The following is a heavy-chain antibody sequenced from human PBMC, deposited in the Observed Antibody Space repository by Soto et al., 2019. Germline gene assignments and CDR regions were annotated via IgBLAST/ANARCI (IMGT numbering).Heavy chain of an antibody. V-gene: IGHV4-59*01. CDR3: ARVGTATTLRFADV. Sequence: SETLSLTCTVSGGSIGSYFLSWIRQPPGKGLEWIGYIYYTGSTNYNLSLKSRLTISVDTSKNQFSLKLTSVTAADTAVYYCARVGTATTLRFADVWGQGTTVTVSS. D-gene: IGHD4-17*01. CDR1: GGSIGSYF. J-gene: IGHJ6*02. CDR2: IYYTGST.